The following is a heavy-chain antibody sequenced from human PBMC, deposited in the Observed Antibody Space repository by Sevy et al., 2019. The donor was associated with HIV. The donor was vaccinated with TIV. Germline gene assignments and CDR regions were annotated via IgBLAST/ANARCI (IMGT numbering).Heavy chain of an antibody. Sequence: GGSLRLSCAASGFTFSNYAMHWVRQAPGKGLEWVAVIWYDGSSRYYADSVKGRFTVSRDTSKNTLYLQMNSLRAEDTAVYYCARGVLAWLLKYGMDVWGQGTTVTVSS. CDR3: ARGVLAWLLKYGMDV. V-gene: IGHV3-33*01. J-gene: IGHJ6*02. D-gene: IGHD3-3*01. CDR2: IWYDGSSR. CDR1: GFTFSNYA.